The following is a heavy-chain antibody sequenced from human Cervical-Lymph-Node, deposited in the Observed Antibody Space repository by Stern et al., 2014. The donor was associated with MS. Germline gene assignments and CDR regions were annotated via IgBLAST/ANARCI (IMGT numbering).Heavy chain of an antibody. D-gene: IGHD2-21*02. Sequence: QVQLQESGPGLVKPSQTLSLTCTVSGGSISSGSYYWTWIRQPAGKGLEWIGHIYSTGSTKYNPSLKRRVPISGDTSKNQFSLNLRSVPAADTAVYYCARDPPLTLKGAFDIWGQGTMVTVSS. CDR3: ARDPPLTLKGAFDI. CDR1: GGSISSGSYY. J-gene: IGHJ3*02. V-gene: IGHV4-61*02. CDR2: IYSTGST.